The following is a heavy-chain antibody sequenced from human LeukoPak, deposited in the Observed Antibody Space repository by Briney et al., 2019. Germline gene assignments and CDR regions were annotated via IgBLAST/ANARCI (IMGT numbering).Heavy chain of an antibody. Sequence: GGSLRLSCAASGFTFSSYSMNWVRQAPGKGLEWASSISSSSSYIYYADSVKGRFTISRDNARNSLYLQMNSLRAEDTAVYYCARDLVGATNYWGQGTLVTVSS. CDR1: GFTFSSYS. V-gene: IGHV3-21*01. CDR3: ARDLVGATNY. D-gene: IGHD1-26*01. J-gene: IGHJ4*02. CDR2: ISSSSSYI.